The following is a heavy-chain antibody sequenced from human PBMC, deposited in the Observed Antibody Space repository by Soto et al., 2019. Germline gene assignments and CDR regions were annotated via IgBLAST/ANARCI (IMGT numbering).Heavy chain of an antibody. CDR2: ISGSGDNT. CDR3: ARATGADKEDY. V-gene: IGHV3-23*01. Sequence: GGSLRLSCAASGFTFSGYVMSWVRQAPGKGLDWVSAISGSGDNTYYADSVKGRFTISRDNSKNTLYLQMNSLRAEDTAVYYCARATGADKEDYWGQGTLVTVSS. D-gene: IGHD3-10*01. CDR1: GFTFSGYV. J-gene: IGHJ4*02.